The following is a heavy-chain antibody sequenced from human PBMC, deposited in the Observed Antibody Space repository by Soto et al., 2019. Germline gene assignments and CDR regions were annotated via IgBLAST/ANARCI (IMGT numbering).Heavy chain of an antibody. Sequence: GASVKVSCKASGYTFTGYYMHWVRQAPGQGLEWMGWINPNSGGTNYAQKFQGRVTMTRDTSISTAYMELSRLRSDDTAVYYCARACHDSSGYCAFDIWGQGTMVT. D-gene: IGHD3-22*01. CDR1: GYTFTGYY. CDR3: ARACHDSSGYCAFDI. CDR2: INPNSGGT. J-gene: IGHJ3*02. V-gene: IGHV1-2*02.